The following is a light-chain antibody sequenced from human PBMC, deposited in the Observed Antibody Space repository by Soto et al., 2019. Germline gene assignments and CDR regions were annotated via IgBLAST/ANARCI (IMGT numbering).Light chain of an antibody. J-gene: IGKJ1*01. V-gene: IGKV1-39*01. Sequence: DIQMTQSPSSLSASVGDRVTITCRASQSISSYLNWYQQKPGKAPKLLIYAASSLQSGVPSRFSGSGSGTDFTLTISSLQPEDFATYHCQQSYTTPWTFGQGTKAEIK. CDR3: QQSYTTPWT. CDR1: QSISSY. CDR2: AAS.